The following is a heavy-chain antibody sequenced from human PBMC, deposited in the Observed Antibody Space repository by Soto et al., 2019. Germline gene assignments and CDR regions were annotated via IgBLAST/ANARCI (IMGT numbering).Heavy chain of an antibody. Sequence: EVQLLESGGGLVQPGGSLRLSCAASGFTFSSYAMSWFRQAPGKGLEWVSAISGSGGSTYYADSVKGRFTISRDNSKNTLYLQMNSLRVGDPAVYYCAKVYAGATVPNDYWGQGTLVTVSS. V-gene: IGHV3-23*01. CDR3: AKVYAGATVPNDY. J-gene: IGHJ4*02. CDR1: GFTFSSYA. CDR2: ISGSGGST. D-gene: IGHD1-26*01.